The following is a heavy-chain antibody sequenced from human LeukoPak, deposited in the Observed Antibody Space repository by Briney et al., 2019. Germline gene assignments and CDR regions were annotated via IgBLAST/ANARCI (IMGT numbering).Heavy chain of an antibody. CDR2: ITGSGGRT. CDR3: AKDPSKGLTTPFDY. D-gene: IGHD1-14*01. Sequence: GGSLRLSCAVSGFTFSVYGMSWVRQAPGKGLEWVSAITGSGGRTYYADSEKGRFTISRDNSKNTLYLQMNSLRAEDTAVYYCAKDPSKGLTTPFDYWGQGTLVTVSS. V-gene: IGHV3-23*01. CDR1: GFTFSVYG. J-gene: IGHJ4*02.